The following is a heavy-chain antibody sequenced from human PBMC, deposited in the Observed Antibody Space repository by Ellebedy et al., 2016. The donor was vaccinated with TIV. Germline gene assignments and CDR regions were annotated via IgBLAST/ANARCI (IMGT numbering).Heavy chain of an antibody. CDR1: GDSMTSNYY. V-gene: IGHV4-39*07. Sequence: MPSETLSLTCAVSGDSMTSNYYWGWIRQPPGKGLAWIGSISYSGSTYYNSSLQSRVTISVDTSKSQFSLKLSSVTAADSAIYYCARVATGSSFESWGPGTLVTVSS. CDR2: ISYSGST. J-gene: IGHJ4*03. CDR3: ARVATGSSFES. D-gene: IGHD2-15*01.